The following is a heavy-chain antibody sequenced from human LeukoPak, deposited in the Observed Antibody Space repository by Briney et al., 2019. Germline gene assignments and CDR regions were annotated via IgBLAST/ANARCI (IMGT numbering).Heavy chain of an antibody. D-gene: IGHD2-8*01. CDR1: GFTFSSYA. J-gene: IGHJ1*01. CDR3: ASMYFSQYLQH. V-gene: IGHV3-23*01. CDR2: ISGSGGST. Sequence: GGFLTLSCAASGFTFSSYAMTWVRQAPGKGLEWVSVISGSGGSTYYADSVKGRFTISRDNSKNTLYLQMNSLRAEDTAVYYCASMYFSQYLQHWGQGTLVTVSS.